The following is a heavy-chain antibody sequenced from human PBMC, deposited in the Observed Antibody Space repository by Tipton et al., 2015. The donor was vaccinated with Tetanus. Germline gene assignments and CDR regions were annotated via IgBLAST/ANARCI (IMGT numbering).Heavy chain of an antibody. V-gene: IGHV4-59*01. J-gene: IGHJ6*02. D-gene: IGHD3-10*01. CDR1: GGSMSNNY. Sequence: TLSLTCTVSGGSMSNNYWSWIRQPPGKGLEWIAYIFHSGSTNYSPSLKSRVALSMDTSKNQISLKLSSVTAADTAVYYCAIGDYYGSGPSDVCAQGTTVNVPS. CDR3: AIGDYYGSGPSDV. CDR2: IFHSGST.